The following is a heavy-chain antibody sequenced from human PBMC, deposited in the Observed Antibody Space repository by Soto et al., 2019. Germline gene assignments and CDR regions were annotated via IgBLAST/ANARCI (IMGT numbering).Heavy chain of an antibody. V-gene: IGHV1-2*02. CDR1: GYTFTGYH. CDR2: INPNSGGT. J-gene: IGHJ3*01. Sequence: ASVKVSCKASGYTFTGYHLYWVRQAPGQGLEWMGWINPNSGGTNYAQKFQGRVTMTRDTSINTAYMELNSLRSDDTAVYYCANPRRPDPQEALCFRGQGTMVTVSS. CDR3: ANPRRPDPQEALCF. D-gene: IGHD2-21*01.